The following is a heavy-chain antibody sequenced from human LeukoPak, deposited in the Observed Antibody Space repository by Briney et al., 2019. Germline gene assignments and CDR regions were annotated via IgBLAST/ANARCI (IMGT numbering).Heavy chain of an antibody. Sequence: GGSLRLSCATSGFTFSSFGMHWVRQAPGKGLEWVAVISYDGSNKYYADPVKGRFTICRDNSKNTLYLQMNSLRAEDTAVYYCARGYSIGNNYYGMDVWGQGTTVTVSS. CDR1: GFTFSSFG. CDR3: ARGYSIGNNYYGMDV. J-gene: IGHJ6*02. V-gene: IGHV3-30*03. CDR2: ISYDGSNK. D-gene: IGHD2-15*01.